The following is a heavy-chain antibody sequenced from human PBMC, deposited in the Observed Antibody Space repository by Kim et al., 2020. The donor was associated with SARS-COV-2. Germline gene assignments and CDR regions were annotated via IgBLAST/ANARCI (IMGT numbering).Heavy chain of an antibody. CDR2: INHSGST. Sequence: SETLSLTCAVYGGSFSGYYWSWIRQPPGKGLEWIGEINHSGSTNYNPSLKSRVTISVDTSKNQFSLKLSSVTAADTAVYYCARIRSAVGASRYCSSTSCYLFDAFDIWGQGTMVTVSS. J-gene: IGHJ3*02. CDR1: GGSFSGYY. D-gene: IGHD2-2*01. V-gene: IGHV4-34*01. CDR3: ARIRSAVGASRYCSSTSCYLFDAFDI.